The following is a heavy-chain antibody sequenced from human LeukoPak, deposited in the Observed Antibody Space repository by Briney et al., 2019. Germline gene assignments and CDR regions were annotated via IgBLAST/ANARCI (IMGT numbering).Heavy chain of an antibody. V-gene: IGHV5-51*01. Sequence: GASLKISTKGSGCTFSNSWIGWLRRMPGKGLEWMGIIIPGDSGTSYSPSFKGQVTFSVDKSNSTSYLQLSTLTASDTALYYCAKYEGLCRGGRCYSSHFDYWGQGTLVTVSS. J-gene: IGHJ4*02. D-gene: IGHD2-15*01. CDR3: AKYEGLCRGGRCYSSHFDY. CDR2: IIPGDSGT. CDR1: GCTFSNSW.